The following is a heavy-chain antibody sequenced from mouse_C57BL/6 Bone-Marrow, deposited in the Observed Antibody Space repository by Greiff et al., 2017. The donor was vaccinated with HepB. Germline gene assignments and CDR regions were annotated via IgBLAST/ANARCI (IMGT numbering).Heavy chain of an antibody. CDR1: GFNIKDDY. CDR2: IDPENGDT. V-gene: IGHV14-4*01. CDR3: TTRLDY. J-gene: IGHJ2*01. Sequence: EVMLVESGAELVRPGASVKLSCTASGFNIKDDYMHWVKQRPEQGLEWIGWIDPENGDTEYASKFQGKATITADTSSNTAYLQLSSLTSEDTAVYYCTTRLDYWGQGTTLTVSS.